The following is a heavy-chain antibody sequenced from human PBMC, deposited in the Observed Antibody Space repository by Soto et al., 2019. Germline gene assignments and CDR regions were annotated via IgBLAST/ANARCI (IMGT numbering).Heavy chain of an antibody. CDR3: TTDQNCSGGTDSFDI. J-gene: IGHJ3*02. CDR2: IKSKTDGGTT. Sequence: GGSLRLSCAASGFTFSNAWMSWVRQAPGKGLEWVGRIKSKTDGGTTDYAAPVKGRFTISRDDSKNTLYLQMNRLKTEDTAVYYCTTDQNCSGGTDSFDIWGQGTLVTVSS. V-gene: IGHV3-15*01. D-gene: IGHD3-10*02. CDR1: GFTFSNAW.